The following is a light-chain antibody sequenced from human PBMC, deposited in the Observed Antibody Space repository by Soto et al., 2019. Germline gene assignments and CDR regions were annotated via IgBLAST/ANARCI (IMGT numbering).Light chain of an antibody. V-gene: IGKV3-20*01. CDR2: DAS. J-gene: IGKJ1*01. CDR3: QQCSFSPRT. CDR1: QSVTNNY. Sequence: EIVLTQSPGTLSLSPGERATLSCRASQSVTNNYLDWFQQKPGQAPRLLIYDASIRADGIPDRFSGSRSETDFTLTISRLEPEDSAVYYCQQCSFSPRTFGQGTKVEIK.